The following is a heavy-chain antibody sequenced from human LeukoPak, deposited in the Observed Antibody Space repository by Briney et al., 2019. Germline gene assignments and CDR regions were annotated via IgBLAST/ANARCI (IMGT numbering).Heavy chain of an antibody. CDR2: FDPEDGET. CDR3: ARDGDRGAAASYFDY. CDR1: GYTLTELS. J-gene: IGHJ4*02. D-gene: IGHD5-18*01. V-gene: IGHV1-24*01. Sequence: WASVKVSCKVSGYTLTELSMHWVRQAPGKGLEWMGGFDPEDGETIYAQKFQDRITMTRDTSTRTMYMELSSLRSQDTAVYFCARDGDRGAAASYFDYWGQGTLVTVSS.